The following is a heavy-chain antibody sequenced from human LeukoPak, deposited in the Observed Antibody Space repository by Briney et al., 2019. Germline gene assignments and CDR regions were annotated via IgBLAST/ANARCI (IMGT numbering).Heavy chain of an antibody. V-gene: IGHV1-69*05. J-gene: IGHJ4*02. CDR2: IIPIFGTA. D-gene: IGHD3-10*01. CDR3: ASETYYYGSGSFF. Sequence: SVKVSCKASGGTFSSYAISWVRQAPGQGLEWMGRIIPIFGTANYAQKFQGRVTITTDESTSTAYMELSSLRSEDTAVYYCASETYYYGSGSFFWGQGTLVTVSS. CDR1: GGTFSSYA.